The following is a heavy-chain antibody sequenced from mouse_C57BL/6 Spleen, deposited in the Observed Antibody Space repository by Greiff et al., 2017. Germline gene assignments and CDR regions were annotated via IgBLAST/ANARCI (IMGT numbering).Heavy chain of an antibody. CDR1: GFTFSDYG. CDR2: ISSGSSTI. CDR3: ARDYYGNYGYAMDY. V-gene: IGHV5-17*01. Sequence: EVMLVESGGGLVKPGGSLKLSCAASGFTFSDYGMHWVRQAPEKGLEWVAYISSGSSTIYYADTVKGRFTISRDNAKNTLFLQMTSLRSEDTAMYYCARDYYGNYGYAMDYWGQGTSVTVSS. J-gene: IGHJ4*01. D-gene: IGHD2-1*01.